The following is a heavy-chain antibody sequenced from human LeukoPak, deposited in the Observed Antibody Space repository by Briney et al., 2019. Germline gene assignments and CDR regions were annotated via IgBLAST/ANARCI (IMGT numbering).Heavy chain of an antibody. CDR1: GDSINNYY. Sequence: PSETLSLTCTVSGDSINNYYWSWIRQPPGKGLEWIGYINYSGSTKYNPSLKSRVAVSVDTSKNQFSLKLSSVTAADTAVYYCARDIDSSGYYVVLDAFDIWGQGTMVTVSS. D-gene: IGHD3-22*01. J-gene: IGHJ3*02. CDR3: ARDIDSSGYYVVLDAFDI. CDR2: INYSGST. V-gene: IGHV4-59*12.